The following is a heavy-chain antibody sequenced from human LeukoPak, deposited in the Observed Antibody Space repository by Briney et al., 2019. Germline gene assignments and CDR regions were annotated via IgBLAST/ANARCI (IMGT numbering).Heavy chain of an antibody. J-gene: IGHJ5*02. V-gene: IGHV1-24*01. CDR2: FDPEDGET. CDR3: ARGKWLRSGINWFDP. CDR1: GYTLTELS. Sequence: ASVKVSCKVSGYTLTELSMHWVRQAPGKGLEWMGGFDPEDGETIYAQKFQGRVTMTEDTSTDTAYMELSSLRSEDTAVYYCARGKWLRSGINWFDPWGQGTLVTVSS. D-gene: IGHD5-12*01.